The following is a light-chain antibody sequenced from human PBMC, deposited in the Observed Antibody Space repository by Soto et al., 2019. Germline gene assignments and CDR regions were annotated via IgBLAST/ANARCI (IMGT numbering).Light chain of an antibody. CDR2: KAS. J-gene: IGKJ1*01. V-gene: IGKV1-5*03. Sequence: DIQMTQSPSTLSGSVGDRVTITCRASQTISSWLAWYQQKPGKAPKLLIYKASTLKSGVPSRFSGSGSGTEFTLTTSSLQPDDFATYYCQQYNSYSQTFGQGTKVYIK. CDR3: QQYNSYSQT. CDR1: QTISSW.